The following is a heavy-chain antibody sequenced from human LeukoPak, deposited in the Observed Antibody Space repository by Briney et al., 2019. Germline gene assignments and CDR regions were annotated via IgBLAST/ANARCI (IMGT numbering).Heavy chain of an antibody. CDR3: ARDYGFGEILVLYYFDY. CDR2: ISYDGSNK. V-gene: IGHV3-30*04. CDR1: GFTFSSYA. D-gene: IGHD3-10*01. J-gene: IGHJ4*02. Sequence: GGSLRLSCAASGFTFSSYAMHWVRQAPGKGLEWVAVISYDGSNKYYADSVKGRFTISRDNSKNTLYLQMNSLRAEDTAVYYCARDYGFGEILVLYYFDYWGQGTLVTVSS.